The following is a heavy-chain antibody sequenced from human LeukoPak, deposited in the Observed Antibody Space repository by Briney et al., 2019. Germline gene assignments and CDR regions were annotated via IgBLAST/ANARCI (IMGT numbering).Heavy chain of an antibody. CDR3: ARSYDFWSGYYGWFDP. J-gene: IGHJ5*02. Sequence: PSETLSLTCTDSGGSISSYYWSGIRQPPGKGLEWIGYIYYSGSTNYNPSLKSRVTISVDTSKNQFSLKLSSVTAADTAVYYCARSYDFWSGYYGWFDPWGQGTLVTVSS. D-gene: IGHD3-3*01. CDR1: GGSISSYY. V-gene: IGHV4-59*01. CDR2: IYYSGST.